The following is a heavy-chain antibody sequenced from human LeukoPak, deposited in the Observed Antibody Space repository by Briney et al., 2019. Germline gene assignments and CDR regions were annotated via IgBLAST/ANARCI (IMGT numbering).Heavy chain of an antibody. CDR3: ARGSYYDILTGYYRDAFDI. CDR2: IGTAGDT. V-gene: IGHV3-13*01. CDR1: GFTFSSYD. J-gene: IGHJ3*02. Sequence: GGSLRLSCAASGFTFSSYDMHWVRQATGKGLEWVSAIGTAGDTYYPGSVKGRFTISRENAKNSLYLQMNSLRAGDTAVYYCARGSYYDILTGYYRDAFDIWGQGTMVTVSS. D-gene: IGHD3-9*01.